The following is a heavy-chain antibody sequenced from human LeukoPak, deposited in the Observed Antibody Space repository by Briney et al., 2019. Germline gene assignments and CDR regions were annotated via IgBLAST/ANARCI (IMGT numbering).Heavy chain of an antibody. Sequence: GESLKISCTGSGYTFFSYWICWVRPIAGGVLEWMGIIYPGDSDTRYSPSLEGLVIFSVDPFINTAYQQWSSRNASDTAIYYCARHTTADFWGQGTLVTVSS. J-gene: IGHJ4*02. CDR3: ARHTTADF. CDR1: GYTFFSYW. CDR2: IYPGDSDT. D-gene: IGHD4-17*01. V-gene: IGHV5-51*01.